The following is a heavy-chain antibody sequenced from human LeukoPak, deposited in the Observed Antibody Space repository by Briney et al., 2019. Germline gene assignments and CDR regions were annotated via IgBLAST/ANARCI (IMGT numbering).Heavy chain of an antibody. Sequence: ASVKVSCKASGYTFINYAINWVRQAPGQGLEWMGWISAYNGNTNYAQKLQGRVTMTTDTSTSTAYMELRSLRSDDTAVYYCARDYSSNTDYWGQGTLVTVSS. CDR1: GYTFINYA. V-gene: IGHV1-18*01. CDR2: ISAYNGNT. J-gene: IGHJ4*02. CDR3: ARDYSSNTDY. D-gene: IGHD6-13*01.